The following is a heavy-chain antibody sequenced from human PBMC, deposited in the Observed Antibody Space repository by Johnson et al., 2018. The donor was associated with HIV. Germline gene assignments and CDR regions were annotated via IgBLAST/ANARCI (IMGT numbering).Heavy chain of an antibody. CDR2: IKSKTDGGTT. J-gene: IGHJ3*02. CDR3: AKGFFELDDAFDI. CDR1: GFTFSNAW. Sequence: VQLVESGGGLVKPGGSLRLSCAASGFTFSNAWMSWVRQAPGKGLEWVGRIKSKTDGGTTDYAAPVKGRVTISRDNSKNTLYLQMNSLRAEDTAVYYCAKGFFELDDAFDIWGQGTMVTVSS. V-gene: IGHV3-15*01. D-gene: IGHD3/OR15-3a*01.